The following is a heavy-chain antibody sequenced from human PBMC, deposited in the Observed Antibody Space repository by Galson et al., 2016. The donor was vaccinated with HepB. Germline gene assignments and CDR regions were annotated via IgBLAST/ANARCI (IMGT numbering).Heavy chain of an antibody. CDR2: ISDSGSTS. CDR3: AKDRGLHHWFFDL. CDR1: GFNFSTFA. D-gene: IGHD2-15*01. Sequence: SLRLSCAASGFNFSTFALHWVRQTPGKGLEWVSGISDSGSTSYHTDSVKGRFTISRDSSKNTLYLQMNSLRAEDTAVYYCAKDRGLHHWFFDLWGRGTPVTVSS. V-gene: IGHV3-23*01. J-gene: IGHJ2*01.